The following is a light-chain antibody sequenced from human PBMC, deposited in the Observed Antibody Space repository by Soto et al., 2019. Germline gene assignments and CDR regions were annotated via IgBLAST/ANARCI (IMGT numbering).Light chain of an antibody. Sequence: QSALTQPRSVSGSPGQSVTISCTGSSSDVGAYNFASWYQQHPGAAPKLRIHDVNKRPPGVPDRFSASKSGNTASLTISGLQAEDEADYYCCSYAGEYKYVFGSGTKVTVL. CDR2: DVN. V-gene: IGLV2-11*01. CDR3: CSYAGEYKYV. CDR1: SSDVGAYNF. J-gene: IGLJ1*01.